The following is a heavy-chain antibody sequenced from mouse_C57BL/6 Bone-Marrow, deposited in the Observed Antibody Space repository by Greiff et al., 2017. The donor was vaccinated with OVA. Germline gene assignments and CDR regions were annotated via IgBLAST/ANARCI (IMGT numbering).Heavy chain of an antibody. V-gene: IGHV1-82*01. Sequence: VKLQESGPELVKPGASVKISCKASGYAFSSSWMNWVKQRPGKGLEWIGRIYPGDGDTNYNGKFKGKATLTADKSSSTAYMQLSSLTSEDSAVYFCARNYYGSSLAWFAYWGQGTLVTVSA. D-gene: IGHD1-1*01. CDR3: ARNYYGSSLAWFAY. CDR2: IYPGDGDT. CDR1: GYAFSSSW. J-gene: IGHJ3*01.